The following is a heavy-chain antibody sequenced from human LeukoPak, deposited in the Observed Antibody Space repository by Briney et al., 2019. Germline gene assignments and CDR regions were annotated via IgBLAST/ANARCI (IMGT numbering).Heavy chain of an antibody. D-gene: IGHD6-6*01. CDR1: EFTFSSYA. CDR2: ISGSGGST. CDR3: AKAAQVAGRPNLGGHFDY. J-gene: IGHJ4*02. Sequence: PGGSLRLSCAASEFTFSSYAMSWVRQAPGKGLEWVSTISGSGGSTYYAESVKSRFTISRDNNKNTLYLQMNSLRAEDTAVYYCAKAAQVAGRPNLGGHFDYWGQGTLVTVSS. V-gene: IGHV3-23*01.